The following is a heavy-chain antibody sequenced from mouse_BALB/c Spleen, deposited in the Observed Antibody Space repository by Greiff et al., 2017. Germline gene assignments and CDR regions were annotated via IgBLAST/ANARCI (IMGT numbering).Heavy chain of an antibody. D-gene: IGHD2-3*01. CDR3: ARSRYDYFDY. CDR1: GFTFSSFG. CDR2: ISSGSSTI. Sequence: DVKLVESGGGLVQPGGSRKLSCAASGFTFSSFGMHWVRQAPEKGLEWVAYISSGSSTIYYADTVKGRFTISRDNPKNTLFLQMTSLRSEDTAMYYCARSRYDYFDYWGQGTTLTVSS. V-gene: IGHV5-17*02. J-gene: IGHJ2*01.